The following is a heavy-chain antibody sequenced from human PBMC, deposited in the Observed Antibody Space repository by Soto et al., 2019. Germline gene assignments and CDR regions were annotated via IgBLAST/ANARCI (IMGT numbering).Heavy chain of an antibody. D-gene: IGHD4-17*01. CDR3: ARAGGTTVTGLWHFDS. J-gene: IGHJ4*02. Sequence: TGGSLRLSCEASGFTFNTYSMHWVRQPPGKGLEWLAAIWYDGTQKYYADSVKGRFIISRDNSKKTLYLEMNSLRAEDTAVYYCARAGGTTVTGLWHFDSWGQGTMVTVYS. V-gene: IGHV3-33*01. CDR1: GFTFNTYS. CDR2: IWYDGTQK.